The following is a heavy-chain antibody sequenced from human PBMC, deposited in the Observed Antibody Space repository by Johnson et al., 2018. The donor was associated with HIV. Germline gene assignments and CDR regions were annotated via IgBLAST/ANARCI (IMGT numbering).Heavy chain of an antibody. V-gene: IGHV3-53*01. CDR3: ARAEGLDAFDI. J-gene: IGHJ3*02. CDR2: IYSGGST. CDR1: GFTVSSNY. Sequence: MQLVESGGGLIQPGGSLRLSCAASGFTVSSNYMSWVRQAPGKGLEWVSVIYSGGSTYYADSVKGRFTISRDNAKNSLYLQMNSLKAEDTAMYFCARAEGLDAFDIWGQGTMVTVSS.